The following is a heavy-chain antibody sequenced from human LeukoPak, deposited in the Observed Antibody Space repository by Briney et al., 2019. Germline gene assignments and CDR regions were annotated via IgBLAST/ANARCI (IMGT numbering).Heavy chain of an antibody. CDR3: AKEGEMATITPWYFDY. V-gene: IGHV3-30*18. CDR2: ISYDGSNK. CDR1: GFTFSSYG. Sequence: GRSLRLSCAASGFTFSSYGMHWVRQAPGKGLEWVAVISYDGSNKYYADSVKGRFTISRDNPKNTLYLQMNSLRAEDTAVYYCAKEGEMATITPWYFDYWGQGTLVTVSS. D-gene: IGHD5-24*01. J-gene: IGHJ4*02.